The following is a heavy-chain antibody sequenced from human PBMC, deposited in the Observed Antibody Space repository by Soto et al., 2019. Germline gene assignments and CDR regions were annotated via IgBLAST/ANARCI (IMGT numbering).Heavy chain of an antibody. CDR2: IYHSGST. V-gene: IGHV4-30-2*01. J-gene: IGHJ6*02. CDR3: ARGRLEGYYYGMDV. Sequence: QLQLQESGSGLVKPSQTLSLTCAVSGGSISSGGYSWSWIRQPPGKGLEWIGYIYHSGSTYYNPSLNSRVTISVDRSKNQFSLKLSSVTVADTAVYYCARGRLEGYYYGMDVWGQGTTVTVSS. D-gene: IGHD3-3*01. CDR1: GGSISSGGYS.